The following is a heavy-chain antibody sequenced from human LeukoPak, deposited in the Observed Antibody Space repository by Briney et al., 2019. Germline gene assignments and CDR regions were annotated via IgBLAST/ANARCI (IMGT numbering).Heavy chain of an antibody. CDR1: GFSFSSYA. CDR2: MSSSDDGR. J-gene: IGHJ4*02. V-gene: IGHV3-23*01. CDR3: ARSPNYKGYFDY. Sequence: PGGSLRLSCATSGFSFSSYAMSWVRQAPGKGLEWVSAMSSSDDGRYYAASVRGRFTISRDTSRSTLYLQMNSLRAEDTAVYYCARSPNYKGYFDYWGQGTLVTVSS. D-gene: IGHD3-10*01.